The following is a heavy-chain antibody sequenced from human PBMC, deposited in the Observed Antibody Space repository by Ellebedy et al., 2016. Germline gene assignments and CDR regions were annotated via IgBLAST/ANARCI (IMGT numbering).Heavy chain of an antibody. D-gene: IGHD2-15*01. J-gene: IGHJ5*02. CDR1: SDPLTSDYW. V-gene: IGHV4-55*09. CDR2: THHRGGT. CDR3: ARTPNFSYKSGGFSNWFDA. Sequence: SETLSLTXTVSSDPLTSDYWWTWIRPPPGEGLEWIGETHHRGGTKYKSSLKGRVTISLDTSKNQFSLNLYSITAGDTAVYFCARTPNFSYKSGGFSNWFDAWGQGILVTVSS.